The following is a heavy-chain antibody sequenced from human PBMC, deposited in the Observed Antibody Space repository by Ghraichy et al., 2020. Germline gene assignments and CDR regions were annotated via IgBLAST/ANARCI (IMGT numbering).Heavy chain of an antibody. J-gene: IGHJ4*02. Sequence: LSLTCAASGFTFSSYSLYWVRQAPGKGLEWVSSISSSSSYIYYADSVKGRFTISRDNAKNSLYLQMNSLRAEDTAVYYCVRRYCGSTGCPYYFDYWGQGTLVTVSS. CDR1: GFTFSSYS. CDR2: ISSSSSYI. V-gene: IGHV3-21*01. CDR3: VRRYCGSTGCPYYFDY. D-gene: IGHD2-2*01.